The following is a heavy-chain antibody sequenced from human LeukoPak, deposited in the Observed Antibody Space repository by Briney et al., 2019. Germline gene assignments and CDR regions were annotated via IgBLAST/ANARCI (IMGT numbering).Heavy chain of an antibody. D-gene: IGHD6-19*01. CDR1: GFTFSSYG. J-gene: IGHJ5*02. CDR2: IWYDGSNK. Sequence: GGSLRLSCAASGFTFSSYGMHWVRQAPGKGLEWVAVIWYDGSNKYYADSVKGRFTISRDNAKNSPYLQMNSLRAEDTALYYCAKVAGEWLAGSWFDPWGQGTLVTVSS. CDR3: AKVAGEWLAGSWFDP. V-gene: IGHV3-33*03.